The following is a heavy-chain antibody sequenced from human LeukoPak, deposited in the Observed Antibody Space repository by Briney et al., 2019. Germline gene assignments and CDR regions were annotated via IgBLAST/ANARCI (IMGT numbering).Heavy chain of an antibody. CDR1: GGSISSYY. D-gene: IGHD3-3*01. CDR2: IYYSGST. CDR3: AREPDPYYDFWSGYFDY. Sequence: SETLSLTCTVSGGSISSYYWSWIRQPPGKGLEWIGYIYYSGSTNYNPSLKSRVTISVDTSKNQFSLKLSSVTAADTAVYYCAREPDPYYDFWSGYFDYWGQGTLVTVSS. J-gene: IGHJ4*02. V-gene: IGHV4-59*01.